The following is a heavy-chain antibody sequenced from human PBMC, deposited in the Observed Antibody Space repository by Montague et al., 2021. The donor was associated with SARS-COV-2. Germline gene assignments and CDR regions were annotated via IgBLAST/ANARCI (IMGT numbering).Heavy chain of an antibody. D-gene: IGHD6-19*01. CDR1: GGSIATDTW. CDR3: ARGCGSGWHCFDD. CDR2: IFQSGST. J-gene: IGHJ4*02. V-gene: IGHV4-4*02. Sequence: SETLSLTCGVSGGSIATDTWWSWVRQPPGKGLEWFGEIFQSGSTXYNPSLLGRVTISLDKSKNQFSLRLTSVTAADTAVYFCARGCGSGWHCFDDWGQGTLVIVSS.